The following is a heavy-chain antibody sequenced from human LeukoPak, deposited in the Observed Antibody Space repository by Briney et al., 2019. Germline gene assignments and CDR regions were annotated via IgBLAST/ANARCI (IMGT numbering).Heavy chain of an antibody. CDR2: IYTSGST. D-gene: IGHD3-3*01. J-gene: IGHJ5*02. Sequence: SETLSLTCTVSRGSISSYYWSWIRQPAGKGLEWIGRIYTSGSTNYNPSLKSRVTMSVDTSKNQFSLQLSSVTAADTAVYYCARGSITVFGVVWFDPWGQGTRVTVSS. V-gene: IGHV4-4*07. CDR3: ARGSITVFGVVWFDP. CDR1: RGSISSYY.